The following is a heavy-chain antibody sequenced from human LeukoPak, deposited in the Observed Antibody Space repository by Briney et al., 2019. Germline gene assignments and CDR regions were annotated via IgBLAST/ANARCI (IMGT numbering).Heavy chain of an antibody. J-gene: IGHJ6*04. V-gene: IGHV3-21*01. CDR2: ITSSSSYT. D-gene: IGHD3-10*02. Sequence: GGSLRLSCAASGFSFSSYNMNWVRQAPGKGLEWVSSITSSSSYTFYADSVKGRFTISRDNAKNTLNLQMNSLRAEDTAVYYCAELGITMIGGVWGKGTTVTISS. CDR3: AELGITMIGGV. CDR1: GFSFSSYN.